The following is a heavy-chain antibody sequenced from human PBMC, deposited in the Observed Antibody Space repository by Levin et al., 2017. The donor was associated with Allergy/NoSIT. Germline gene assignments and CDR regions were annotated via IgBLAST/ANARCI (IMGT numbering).Heavy chain of an antibody. CDR2: ISGSGGST. D-gene: IGHD3-9*01. Sequence: GGSLRLSCAASGFTFSSYAMSWVRQAPGKGLEWVSAISGSGGSTYYADSVKGRFTISRDNSKNTLYLQMNSLRAEDTAVYYCAKGLRRSGAPPDYDILTGYFFDYWGQGTLVTVSS. V-gene: IGHV3-23*01. J-gene: IGHJ4*02. CDR1: GFTFSSYA. CDR3: AKGLRRSGAPPDYDILTGYFFDY.